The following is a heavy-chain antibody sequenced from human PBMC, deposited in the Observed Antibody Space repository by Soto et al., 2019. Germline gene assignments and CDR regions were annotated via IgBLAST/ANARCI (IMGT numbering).Heavy chain of an antibody. CDR3: VQSRCGGDCLESYSSHSYYGLDV. V-gene: IGHV2-5*02. CDR2: IYWDDDK. CDR1: GFSLSTTGEG. Sequence: QITLKESGPTLVKPTQTLTLTCTFSGFSLSTTGEGVGWIRQPPGKALEWLALIYWDDDKRYSPSLKSRLTITKDTSKNHVVLTMAILDAVDTATYSCVQSRCGGDCLESYSSHSYYGLDVWGQGATVTVSS. D-gene: IGHD2-21*02. J-gene: IGHJ6*02.